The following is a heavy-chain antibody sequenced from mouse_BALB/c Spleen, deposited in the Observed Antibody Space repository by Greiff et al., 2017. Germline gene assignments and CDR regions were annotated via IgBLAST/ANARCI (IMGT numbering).Heavy chain of an antibody. CDR1: GFSLTSYG. CDR3: ARLTYYGSSYYFDY. Sequence: QVQLKESGPGLVAPSQSLSITCTVSGFSLTSYGVHWVRQPPGKGLEWLGVIWAGGSTNYNSALMSRLSISKDNSKSQVFLKMNSLQTDDTAMYYCARLTYYGSSYYFDYWGQGTTLTVSA. CDR2: IWAGGST. D-gene: IGHD1-2*01. J-gene: IGHJ2*01. V-gene: IGHV2-9*02.